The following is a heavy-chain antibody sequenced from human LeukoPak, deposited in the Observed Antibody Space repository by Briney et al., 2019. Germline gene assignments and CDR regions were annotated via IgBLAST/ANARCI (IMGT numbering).Heavy chain of an antibody. J-gene: IGHJ4*02. V-gene: IGHV1-2*02. Sequence: GASVKVSCKASGYTFTGYYMHWVRQAPGQELEWMGWINPNSGGTNYAQKFQGRVTMTRDTSISTAYMELSRLRSDDTAVYYCARDYCSSTSCYTGRVDYWGQGTLVTVSS. CDR1: GYTFTGYY. CDR2: INPNSGGT. D-gene: IGHD2-2*02. CDR3: ARDYCSSTSCYTGRVDY.